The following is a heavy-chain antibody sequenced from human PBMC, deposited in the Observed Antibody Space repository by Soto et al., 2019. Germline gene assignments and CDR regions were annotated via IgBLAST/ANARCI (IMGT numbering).Heavy chain of an antibody. CDR2: ISDSGDIT. J-gene: IGHJ4*02. V-gene: IGHV3-23*01. Sequence: GGSLRLSCAASEFTFSTYAMTWVRQAPGRGLQWVATISDSGDITYYADSVKGRVTISRDHSRNPLYLQMNNLRAEDTALYSCPTPWVPSITDRPPCFDYWGRGTLVTVSS. D-gene: IGHD6-6*01. CDR1: EFTFSTYA. CDR3: PTPWVPSITDRPPCFDY.